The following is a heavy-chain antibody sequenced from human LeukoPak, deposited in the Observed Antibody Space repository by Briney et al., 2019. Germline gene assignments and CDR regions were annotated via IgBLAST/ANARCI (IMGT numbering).Heavy chain of an antibody. CDR3: ATDTLSYDILAGYYFDY. CDR2: ISGSGGST. CDR1: GFTFSSYA. D-gene: IGHD3-9*01. Sequence: PGGSLRLSCAASGFTFSSYAMSWVRQAPGKGLEWVSSISGSGGSTYYADSVKGRFTISRDNSKNSLYLQMNSLRAEDKAVYYCATDTLSYDILAGYYFDYWGQGTLVTVSS. J-gene: IGHJ4*02. V-gene: IGHV3-23*01.